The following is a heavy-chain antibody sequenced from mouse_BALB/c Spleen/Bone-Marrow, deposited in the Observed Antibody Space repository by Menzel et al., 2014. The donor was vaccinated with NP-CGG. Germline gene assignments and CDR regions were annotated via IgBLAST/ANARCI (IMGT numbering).Heavy chain of an antibody. J-gene: IGHJ2*01. CDR3: SGGPCLGRSYDY. Sequence: EVQLEESGGGLVQPGGSLKLSCAASGFTFSNYGMSWVRQTPDKRLELVATINSNGGSTYYPASVKGRFTISRDNAKNTLSLQMSSLKSEDTAVYYCSGGPCLGRSYDYWGQGTTLTVSS. D-gene: IGHD1-1*01. CDR2: INSNGGST. V-gene: IGHV5-6-3*01. CDR1: GFTFSNYG.